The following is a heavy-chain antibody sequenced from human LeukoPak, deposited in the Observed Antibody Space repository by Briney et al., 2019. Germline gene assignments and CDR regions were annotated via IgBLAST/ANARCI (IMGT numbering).Heavy chain of an antibody. CDR1: GGSINSYY. J-gene: IGHJ4*02. Sequence: SETLSLTCTVSGGSINSYYWSWIRQPPGKRLEWIGYISYSGSTNYNPSLKSRVTISLDTSKTKFFLKLSSVTAADTALYYCTRGNANWGQGTLVTVSS. CDR3: TRGNAN. CDR2: ISYSGST. V-gene: IGHV4-59*01.